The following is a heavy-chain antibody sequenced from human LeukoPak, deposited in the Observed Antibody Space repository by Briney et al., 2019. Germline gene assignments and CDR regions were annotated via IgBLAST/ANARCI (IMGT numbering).Heavy chain of an antibody. J-gene: IGHJ4*02. CDR1: GASISSYY. D-gene: IGHD1-26*01. V-gene: IGHV4-4*07. CDR3: AGRDY. CDR2: IYTSGST. Sequence: LETLSLTCTVSGASISSYYWSWVRQPAGKGLEWIGVIYTSGSTDYNPSLESRVTISVDKSKNQFSLKLTSVTAADTAVYYCAGRDYWGQGTLVTVSS.